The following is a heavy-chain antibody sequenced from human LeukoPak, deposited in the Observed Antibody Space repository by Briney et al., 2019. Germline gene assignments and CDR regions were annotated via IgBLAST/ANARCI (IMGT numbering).Heavy chain of an antibody. CDR2: IYYSENT. CDR3: ARESLGWFDP. Sequence: SETLSLTCTVSGGSISSSKDYWGWIRQPPGKGLEWIGSIYYSENTYYNPSLKSRVTISVDTSKNQFSLKLSSVTAADTAVYYCARESLGWFDPWGQGTLVTVSS. J-gene: IGHJ5*02. CDR1: GGSISSSKDY. V-gene: IGHV4-39*07.